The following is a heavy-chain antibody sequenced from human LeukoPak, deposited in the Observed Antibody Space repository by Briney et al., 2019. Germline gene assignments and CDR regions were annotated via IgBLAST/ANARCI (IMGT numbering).Heavy chain of an antibody. V-gene: IGHV4-34*01. D-gene: IGHD5-24*01. CDR3: ARHRDGYNYGFDY. Sequence: SETLSLTCAVYSGSLSGYYWSWIRQPPGKGLEWIGEIKDGGITNYNPSLKSRVTISVDTSKNQFSLKLSSVTAADTAVYYCARHRDGYNYGFDYWGQGTLVTVSS. CDR1: SGSLSGYY. CDR2: IKDGGIT. J-gene: IGHJ4*02.